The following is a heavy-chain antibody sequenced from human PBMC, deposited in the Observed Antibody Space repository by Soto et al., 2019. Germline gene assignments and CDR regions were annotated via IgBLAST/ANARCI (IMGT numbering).Heavy chain of an antibody. J-gene: IGHJ6*02. CDR3: AREGSWPYYYYGMDV. D-gene: IGHD6-13*01. V-gene: IGHV1-18*01. CDR2: ISAYNGDT. CDR1: GYTFTTYG. Sequence: QVQLVQSGDEVKKPGASVKVSRKASGYTFTTYGISWVRQAPGQGLEWMGWISAYNGDTKYAQNVQDRVSMTTDTPTSTAYMELRSLRSDDTAVYYCAREGSWPYYYYGMDVWGQGTTVTVSS.